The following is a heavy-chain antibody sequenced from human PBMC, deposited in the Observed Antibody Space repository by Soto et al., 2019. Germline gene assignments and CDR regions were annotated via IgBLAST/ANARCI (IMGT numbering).Heavy chain of an antibody. CDR3: ARESVEAGIDY. CDR2: ISAYNGNT. J-gene: IGHJ4*02. V-gene: IGHV1-18*01. Sequence: GASVKVSCKASGYTFTSYCISWVRQAPGQGLEWMGWISAYNGNTNYAQKLQGRVTMTTDTSTSTAYMELRSLRSDDTAMYYCARESVEAGIDYWGQGTLVTVSS. CDR1: GYTFTSYC.